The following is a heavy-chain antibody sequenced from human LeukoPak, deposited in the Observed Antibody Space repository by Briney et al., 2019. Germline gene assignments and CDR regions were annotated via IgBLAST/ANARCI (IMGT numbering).Heavy chain of an antibody. CDR1: GFTFSSYE. Sequence: GGSLRLSCVASGFTFSSYEMTWVRQAPGKGLEWLSYISSSGSTIYYADSVKGRFTVSRDNAKNTLYLQMNSLRAEDTAVYYCIVGIDYWGQGTLVTVSS. V-gene: IGHV3-48*03. J-gene: IGHJ4*02. CDR2: ISSSGSTI. CDR3: IVGIDY. D-gene: IGHD1-26*01.